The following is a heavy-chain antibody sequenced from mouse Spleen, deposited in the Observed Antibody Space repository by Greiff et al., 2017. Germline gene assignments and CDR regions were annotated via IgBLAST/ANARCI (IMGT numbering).Heavy chain of an antibody. V-gene: IGHV1-20*01. Sequence: EVQLVESGPELVKPGDSVKISCTASGYSFTGYFMNWVMQSHGKSLEWIGRINPYNGDTFYNQKFKGKATLTVDKSSSTAHMELRSLTSEDSAVYYCARYGTNAMDYWGQGTSVTVSS. CDR3: ARYGTNAMDY. D-gene: IGHD2-1*01. CDR1: GYSFTGYF. CDR2: INPYNGDT. J-gene: IGHJ4*01.